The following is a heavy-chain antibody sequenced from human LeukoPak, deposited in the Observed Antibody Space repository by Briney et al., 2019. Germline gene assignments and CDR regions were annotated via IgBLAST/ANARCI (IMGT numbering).Heavy chain of an antibody. Sequence: SETLSLTCAVYGGSFSGYYWSWIRQPPGKGLEWIGEINHSGSTNYNPSLKSRVTISVDTSRNQFSLKLNSVTAADAAVYYCAKSNGYGLIDIWGQGAMVTVSS. J-gene: IGHJ3*02. V-gene: IGHV4-34*01. CDR3: AKSNGYGLIDI. CDR1: GGSFSGYY. CDR2: INHSGST. D-gene: IGHD3-10*01.